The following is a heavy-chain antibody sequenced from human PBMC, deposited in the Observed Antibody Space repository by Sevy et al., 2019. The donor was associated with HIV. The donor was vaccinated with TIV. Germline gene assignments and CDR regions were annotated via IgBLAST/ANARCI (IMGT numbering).Heavy chain of an antibody. CDR2: MNPNSGNT. CDR1: GYTFTSYD. J-gene: IGHJ6*02. Sequence: ASVKVSCKASGYTFTSYDINWVRQATGQGLEWMGWMNPNSGNTGYAQKFQGRVTMTRNTSISTAYMELSSLRSEDTAVYYCARGTTGTTGRGYYYYGVDVWGQGTTVTVSS. V-gene: IGHV1-8*01. CDR3: ARGTTGTTGRGYYYYGVDV. D-gene: IGHD1-1*01.